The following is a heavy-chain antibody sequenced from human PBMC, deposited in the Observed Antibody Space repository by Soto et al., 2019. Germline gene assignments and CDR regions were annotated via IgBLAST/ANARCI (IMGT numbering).Heavy chain of an antibody. D-gene: IGHD2-8*01. CDR1: GFTFSSYA. CDR3: AKVSSAWYAGFFDL. Sequence: EVPLLESGGGLVQPGGSLRLSCAASGFTFSSYAMSWVRQAPGKGLEWVSAISGSGGSTYYADSVKGRFTISRDNSMNTLYLQMNTLRAEDTAVYYCAKVSSAWYAGFFDLWGQGTLVTVSS. J-gene: IGHJ4*02. CDR2: ISGSGGST. V-gene: IGHV3-23*01.